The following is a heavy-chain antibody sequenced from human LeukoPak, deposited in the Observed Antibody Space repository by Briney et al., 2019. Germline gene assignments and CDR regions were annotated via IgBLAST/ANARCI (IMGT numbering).Heavy chain of an antibody. CDR1: GYTLTELS. V-gene: IGHV1-24*01. CDR2: FYPEDGET. Sequence: GASVTVSCKVSGYTLTELSMHWVRQAPGKGLEWMGGFYPEDGETIYAQKFQGRVTMTEDTSTDTAYMELSSLRSEDAAVYDCATSGYCSGGSCYSTLGYWGQGTLVTVSS. CDR3: ATSGYCSGGSCYSTLGY. D-gene: IGHD2-15*01. J-gene: IGHJ4*02.